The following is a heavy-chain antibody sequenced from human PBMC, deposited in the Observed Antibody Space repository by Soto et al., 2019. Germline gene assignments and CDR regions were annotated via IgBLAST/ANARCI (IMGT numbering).Heavy chain of an antibody. CDR3: TEDRGSGWYFGY. D-gene: IGHD6-19*01. CDR1: GFTFSSYA. Sequence: EVQLLESRGGLVQPGGALRPSCAAAGFTFSSYAMSWVRQAPGKGLEWVSAISGSGGSTYYADSVKGRFTISRDNSKNTLYLQMNSLRAEDTAVYYCTEDRGSGWYFGYWGQGTLVTVSS. J-gene: IGHJ4*02. V-gene: IGHV3-23*01. CDR2: ISGSGGST.